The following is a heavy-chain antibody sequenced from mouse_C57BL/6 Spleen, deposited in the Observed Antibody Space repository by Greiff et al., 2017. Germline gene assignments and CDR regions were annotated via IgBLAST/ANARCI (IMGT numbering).Heavy chain of an antibody. J-gene: IGHJ2*01. Sequence: EVQLVESGGGLVKPGGSLKLSCAASGFTFSSYAMSWVRQTPGKRLEWVATISDGGSYTYYPDNGKGRFTISRDNAKNNLYLQMSHLKAEDTAMYYCARDYGNYLYYFYYWGQGTTLTVSS. CDR3: ARDYGNYLYYFYY. CDR2: ISDGGSYT. CDR1: GFTFSSYA. D-gene: IGHD2-1*01. V-gene: IGHV5-4*01.